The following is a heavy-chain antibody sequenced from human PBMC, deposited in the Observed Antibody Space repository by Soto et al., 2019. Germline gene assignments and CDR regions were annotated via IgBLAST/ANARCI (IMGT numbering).Heavy chain of an antibody. CDR1: GYTFTRNW. Sequence: PVESLKLSCNGSGYTFTRNWIGWVRQMPGKGLEWMGIIFPIDSDTRYSPSSQGQVTISADNSISTAYLQWSSLKASDTAIYYCATPGGRDFNAFDVWGQGTMVTVS. CDR2: IFPIDSDT. J-gene: IGHJ3*01. CDR3: ATPGGRDFNAFDV. D-gene: IGHD2-21*02. V-gene: IGHV5-51*01.